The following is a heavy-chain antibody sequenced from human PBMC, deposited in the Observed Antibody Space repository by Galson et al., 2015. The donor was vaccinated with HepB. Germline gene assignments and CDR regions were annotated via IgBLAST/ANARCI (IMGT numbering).Heavy chain of an antibody. J-gene: IGHJ4*02. CDR3: AKGRSGDYAPFDY. D-gene: IGHD4-17*01. V-gene: IGHV3-23*01. CDR1: GFTFSSYA. Sequence: SLRLSCAASGFTFSSYAMSWVRQAPGKGLEWVPEISGSGTSTYYADSVKGRVTISRDSSKNTLYLQMNSLRAEDTAVYYCAKGRSGDYAPFDYWGQGTLVTVSS. CDR2: ISGSGTST.